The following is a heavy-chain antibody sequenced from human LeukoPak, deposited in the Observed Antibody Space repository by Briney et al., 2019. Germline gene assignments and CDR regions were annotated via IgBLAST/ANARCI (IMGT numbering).Heavy chain of an antibody. CDR2: ISAYNGNT. V-gene: IGHV1-18*01. CDR1: GYSFTSYG. D-gene: IGHD6-19*01. J-gene: IGHJ6*02. Sequence: PGESLKISCKGSGYSFTSYGISWVRQAPGQGLEWMGWISAYNGNTNYAQKLQGRVTMTTDTSTSTAYMELSSLRSDDTAVYYCARKGTPIAVAGTPLYGMDVWGQGTTVTVSS. CDR3: ARKGTPIAVAGTPLYGMDV.